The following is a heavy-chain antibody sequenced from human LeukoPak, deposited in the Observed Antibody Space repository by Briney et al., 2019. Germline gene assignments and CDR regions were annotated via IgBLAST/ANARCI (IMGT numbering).Heavy chain of an antibody. D-gene: IGHD3-10*01. J-gene: IGHJ3*02. V-gene: IGHV1-46*03. CDR3: AREPPGYAFEI. Sequence: ASVKVSCKASGYTFTSYYMHWVRQAPGQGLEWMGIINPSGGSTNYAQKFQGRVTMTRDTSTSTVYMELSSLRSEDTAVYYCAREPPGYAFEIWGQGAMVTVSS. CDR1: GYTFTSYY. CDR2: INPSGGST.